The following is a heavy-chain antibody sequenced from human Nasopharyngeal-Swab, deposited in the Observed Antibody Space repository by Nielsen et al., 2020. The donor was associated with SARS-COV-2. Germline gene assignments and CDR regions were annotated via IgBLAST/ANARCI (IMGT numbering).Heavy chain of an antibody. CDR1: GFTFNHYN. J-gene: IGHJ6*02. D-gene: IGHD3-3*01. Sequence: GALKISCAASGFTFNHYNFNWVRQAPGKGLAWVSSISSSSSYIYYADSVKGRLTISRDNAKNSLYLQMNSLRAEDTAVYYCARDGLDYDFWSAYFMDVWGQGTTVTVSS. V-gene: IGHV3-21*01. CDR2: ISSSSSYI. CDR3: ARDGLDYDFWSAYFMDV.